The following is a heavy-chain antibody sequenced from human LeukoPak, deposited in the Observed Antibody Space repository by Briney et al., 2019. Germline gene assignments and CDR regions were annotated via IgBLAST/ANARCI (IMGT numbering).Heavy chain of an antibody. D-gene: IGHD3-9*01. Sequence: LSETLSLTCSVSGGSVTSGSHYWIWIRQPPGKGLEWIGSIHYHENTYSNPSLKSRVSMSIDTSTNQFSLNLSSVSAADTAVFYCATTFSDILTPSYVFDFWGRGSLVTVSS. J-gene: IGHJ4*01. V-gene: IGHV4-39*01. CDR2: IHYHENT. CDR3: ATTFSDILTPSYVFDF. CDR1: GGSVTSGSHY.